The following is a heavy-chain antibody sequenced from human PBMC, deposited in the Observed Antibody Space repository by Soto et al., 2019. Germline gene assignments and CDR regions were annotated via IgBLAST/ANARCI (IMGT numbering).Heavy chain of an antibody. D-gene: IGHD3-9*01. J-gene: IGHJ6*02. V-gene: IGHV1-69*13. CDR1: GGTFSSYA. CDR3: ARVRGPFDILTGYYTPSSGMDV. CDR2: IIPIFGTA. Sequence: GASVKVSCKASGGTFSSYAISWVRQAPGQGLEWMGGIIPIFGTANYAQKFQGRVTITADESTSTAYMELSSLRSEDTAVYYCARVRGPFDILTGYYTPSSGMDVWGQGTTVTVSS.